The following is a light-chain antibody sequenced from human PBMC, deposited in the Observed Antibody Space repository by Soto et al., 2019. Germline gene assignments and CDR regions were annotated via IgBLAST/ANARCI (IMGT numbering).Light chain of an antibody. CDR2: AAS. V-gene: IGKV3-20*01. CDR3: QQYGSSPWT. Sequence: EIVLTQSPGTLSLSPGERATLSCRASQSVSSNYLAWYQQKPGQAPRLLIYAASRRATGIPGRFSGSGSGTDFTLTISRLEPEDFAVYYCQQYGSSPWTFGQGTKVDIK. J-gene: IGKJ1*01. CDR1: QSVSSNY.